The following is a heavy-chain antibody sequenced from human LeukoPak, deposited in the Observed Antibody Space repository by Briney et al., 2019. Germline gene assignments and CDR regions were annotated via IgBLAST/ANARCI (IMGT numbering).Heavy chain of an antibody. CDR1: GCPISSYY. D-gene: IGHD2-8*01. V-gene: IGHV4-4*09. J-gene: IGHJ6*03. CDR3: ARSGVYYYYYMDV. CDR2: IYASGRS. Sequence: PSETLSLTCTVSGCPISSYYWSWIPQPPGKGLESIGYIYASGRSNSNPAHKSRVTISVDASKNEFSLKLSSMTAADTAVYYCARSGVYYYYYMDVWGKGTTVTVSS.